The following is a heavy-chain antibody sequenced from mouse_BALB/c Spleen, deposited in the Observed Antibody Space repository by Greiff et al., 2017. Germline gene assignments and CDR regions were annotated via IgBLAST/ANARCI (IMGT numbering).Heavy chain of an antibody. CDR1: GFTFSSYY. Sequence: EVQLVESGGGLVKLGGSLKLSCAASGFTFSSYYMSWVRQTPEKRLELVAAINSNGGSTYYPDTVKGRFTISRDNAKNTLYRQMSSLKSEDTALYYCARHYRYDYWGQGTTLTVSS. J-gene: IGHJ2*01. D-gene: IGHD2-14*01. CDR3: ARHYRYDY. CDR2: INSNGGST. V-gene: IGHV5-6-2*01.